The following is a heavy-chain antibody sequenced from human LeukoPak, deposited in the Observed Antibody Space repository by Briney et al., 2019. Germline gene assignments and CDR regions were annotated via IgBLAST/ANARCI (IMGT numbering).Heavy chain of an antibody. CDR2: INTSGGST. V-gene: IGHV1-46*01. Sequence: ASVNVSCTASGYTFISYYMHWVRQAPGQGLEWMGVINTSGGSTNYAQKLQVRVTMTSDTSTSTVYMDLSSLRYEDTAVYDCARAEVIVGTTGFDYWGQGALVTVSS. D-gene: IGHD1-26*01. CDR1: GYTFISYY. CDR3: ARAEVIVGTTGFDY. J-gene: IGHJ4*02.